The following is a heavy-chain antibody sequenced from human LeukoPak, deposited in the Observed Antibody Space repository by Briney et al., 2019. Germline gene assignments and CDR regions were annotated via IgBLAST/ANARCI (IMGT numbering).Heavy chain of an antibody. V-gene: IGHV3-30*19. CDR2: ISNDGSME. CDR1: GFTFSSYG. Sequence: GRSLRLSCAASGFTFSSYGMHWVRQAPGKGLEWVAVISNDGSMEYYAGSVKGRFTISRDSSKNALYLQMNSLRAEDTAIYYCARADGPTRFTVFGVVIPLFDANWGQGTLVTVSS. D-gene: IGHD3-3*01. J-gene: IGHJ4*02. CDR3: ARADGPTRFTVFGVVIPLFDAN.